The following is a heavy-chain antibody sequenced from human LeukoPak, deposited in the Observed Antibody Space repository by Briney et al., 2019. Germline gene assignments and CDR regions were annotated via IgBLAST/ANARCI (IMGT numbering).Heavy chain of an antibody. CDR2: IYYSGST. J-gene: IGHJ5*02. CDR3: ARHRITIFGVVIISGWFDP. D-gene: IGHD3-3*01. Sequence: SETLSLTCTVSGGSISSGSYYWGWIRQPPGKGLEWIGSIYYSGSTYYNPSLKSRVTISVDTSKNQFSLKLSSVTAADTAVYYCARHRITIFGVVIISGWFDPWGQGTLVTVSS. CDR1: GGSISSGSYY. V-gene: IGHV4-39*01.